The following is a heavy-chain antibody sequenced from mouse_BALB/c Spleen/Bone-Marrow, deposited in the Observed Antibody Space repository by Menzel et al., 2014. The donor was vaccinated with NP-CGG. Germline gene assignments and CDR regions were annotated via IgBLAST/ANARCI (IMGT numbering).Heavy chain of an antibody. V-gene: IGHV4-1*02. Sequence: EVMLVESGGGLVQPGGSLKLSCAASGFDFSSYWMSWVRQAPGKGLGWIGEINPDSSTINYAPSLKDKFILSRDNAKNTLYLQMIKVRSDDTALYYCARLSYYGRFAYWGQGTLVTVSA. J-gene: IGHJ3*01. CDR1: GFDFSSYW. D-gene: IGHD1-1*01. CDR2: INPDSSTI. CDR3: ARLSYYGRFAY.